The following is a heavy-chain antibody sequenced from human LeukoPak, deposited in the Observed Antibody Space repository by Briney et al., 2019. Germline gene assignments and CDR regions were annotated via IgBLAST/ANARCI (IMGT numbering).Heavy chain of an antibody. CDR3: AKDATRLVATNAFDY. CDR2: ISGSGGST. Sequence: EGSLRLSCAASGFTFSSYAMSWVRQAPGKGLEWVSAISGSGGSTYYADSVKGRFTISRDNSKNTLYLQMNSLRAEDTAVYYCAKDATRLVATNAFDYWGQGTLVTVSS. D-gene: IGHD5-12*01. V-gene: IGHV3-23*01. J-gene: IGHJ4*02. CDR1: GFTFSSYA.